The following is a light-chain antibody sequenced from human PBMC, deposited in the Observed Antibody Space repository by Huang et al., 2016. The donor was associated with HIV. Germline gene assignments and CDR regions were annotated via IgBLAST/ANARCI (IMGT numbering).Light chain of an antibody. CDR1: QSVSCY. J-gene: IGKJ4*01. CDR2: DAS. Sequence: EIVLTQSPATLSLSPGERATLSCRANQSVSCYLACYQQKPGQAPRLLIYDASNGATGIPARLSGSGSGTDFTLTISSLEPEDFAVYYCQQRSNWLTFGGGTKVEIK. V-gene: IGKV3-11*01. CDR3: QQRSNWLT.